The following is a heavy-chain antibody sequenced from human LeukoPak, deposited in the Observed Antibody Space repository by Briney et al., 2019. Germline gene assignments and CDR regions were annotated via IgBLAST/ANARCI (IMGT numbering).Heavy chain of an antibody. Sequence: GGSLRLSCAASGLTFSRHWMSWVRQAPGKGLERVAHMNQDRSAIYSVDSVKGRFTISRDNDKNSLYLQMNGLTVADTAVYYCARTVPGYPDDYFDYWGQGTLVTVSS. CDR1: GLTFSRHW. CDR2: MNQDRSAI. V-gene: IGHV3-7*01. CDR3: ARTVPGYPDDYFDY. D-gene: IGHD6-19*01. J-gene: IGHJ4*02.